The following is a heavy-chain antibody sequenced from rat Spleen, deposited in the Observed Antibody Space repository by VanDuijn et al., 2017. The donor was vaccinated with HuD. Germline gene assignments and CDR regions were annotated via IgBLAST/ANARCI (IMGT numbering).Heavy chain of an antibody. CDR2: INYSGST. J-gene: IGHJ2*01. CDR1: GYSITSNY. CDR3: AACYDGTYYYFDY. D-gene: IGHD1-12*02. Sequence: EVQLQESGPGLVKPSQSLSLTCSVTGYSITSNYRWNWIRKFPGNKLEWMGYINYSGSTSYNPSLKSRISITRDTSKNQFFLRLNSVTTEDTATYYCAACYDGTYYYFDYWGQGVMVTVSS. V-gene: IGHV3-1*01.